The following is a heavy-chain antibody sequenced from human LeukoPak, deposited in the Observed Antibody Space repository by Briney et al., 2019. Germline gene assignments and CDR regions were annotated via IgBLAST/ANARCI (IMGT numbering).Heavy chain of an antibody. J-gene: IGHJ4*02. Sequence: GGSLRLSCADSGFTLNTYWIHWVRQTPQTGLEWVAGISGDGNFKRNADSVRGRLTIFTDNAKSTVSLQVSSLRAEDTAVYYCTATPWGGAAAIFDYWGQGILVTVSS. V-gene: IGHV3-74*01. CDR1: GFTLNTYW. CDR3: TATPWGGAAAIFDY. D-gene: IGHD6-25*01. CDR2: ISGDGNFK.